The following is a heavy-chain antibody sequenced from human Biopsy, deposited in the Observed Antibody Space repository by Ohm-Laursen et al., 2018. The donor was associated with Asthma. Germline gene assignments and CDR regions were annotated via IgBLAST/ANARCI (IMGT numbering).Heavy chain of an antibody. Sequence: SVKVSCKLFGYSLTDLSMHWVRQAPGQGLEWMGGHDHEEGGTVNARRFQGRVTMTEDTSTDTAYMELSSLSSDDTAVYYCASDFPKDYVRYNFQFWGQGTLVTVSS. D-gene: IGHD4-17*01. CDR2: HDHEEGGT. CDR1: GYSLTDLS. J-gene: IGHJ4*02. V-gene: IGHV1-24*01. CDR3: ASDFPKDYVRYNFQF.